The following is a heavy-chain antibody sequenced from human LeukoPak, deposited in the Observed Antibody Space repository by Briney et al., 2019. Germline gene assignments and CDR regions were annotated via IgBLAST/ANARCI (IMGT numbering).Heavy chain of an antibody. CDR1: GGTFSSYA. Sequence: VASVKVSCKASGGTFSSYAFSWVRQAPGQGLEWMGGIIPIFGTANYAQKFQGRVMITADESTSTAYMELSSLRSEDTAVYYCARAVILLNIAAHFDYWGQGTLVTVSS. V-gene: IGHV1-69*13. CDR2: IIPIFGTA. D-gene: IGHD6-25*01. J-gene: IGHJ4*02. CDR3: ARAVILLNIAAHFDY.